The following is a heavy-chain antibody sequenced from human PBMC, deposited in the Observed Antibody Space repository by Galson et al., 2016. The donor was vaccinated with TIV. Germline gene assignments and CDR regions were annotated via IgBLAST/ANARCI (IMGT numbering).Heavy chain of an antibody. D-gene: IGHD4-23*01. CDR3: AREGAVRWPSNGFDI. CDR1: GDALSSDNYY. Sequence: TLSLTCTVSGDALSSDNYYWRWVRQPAGKGLEWIGRVYAGGSTIYNPSLMSRLTISVDTSKNQLSLKLTSVTAADTAIYYCAREGAVRWPSNGFDIWGQGTMVTISS. CDR2: VYAGGST. V-gene: IGHV4-61*02. J-gene: IGHJ3*02.